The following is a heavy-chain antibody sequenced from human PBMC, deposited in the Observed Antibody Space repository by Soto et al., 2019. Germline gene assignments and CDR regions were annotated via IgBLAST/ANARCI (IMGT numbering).Heavy chain of an antibody. J-gene: IGHJ6*02. V-gene: IGHV4-34*01. Sequence: SETLSLTCAVYGGSFSGYSWSWVRQPPGKGLEWIGEINHSGGSNYNAYLESRVTIFVETSNNKFSLKLRYVTAADAAVVYCSRGLTSTRFTTFGVDYYYYYGMDVWGQGTTVTVSS. D-gene: IGHD3-3*01. CDR3: SRGLTSTRFTTFGVDYYYYYGMDV. CDR2: INHSGGS. CDR1: GGSFSGYS.